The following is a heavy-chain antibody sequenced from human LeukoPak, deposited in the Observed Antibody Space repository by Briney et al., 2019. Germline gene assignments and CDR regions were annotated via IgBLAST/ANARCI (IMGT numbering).Heavy chain of an antibody. Sequence: GGSLRLSCAASGFTLSSNYMSWVRQAPGQGLEWVSIIYSSGSTYYADSVKGRFTISRDNSKNTLYLQMNSLRDEDTAVYYCARHLSGDDIWGQGTMVTVSS. J-gene: IGHJ3*02. CDR1: GFTLSSNY. D-gene: IGHD4-17*01. CDR3: ARHLSGDDI. V-gene: IGHV3-53*01. CDR2: IYSSGST.